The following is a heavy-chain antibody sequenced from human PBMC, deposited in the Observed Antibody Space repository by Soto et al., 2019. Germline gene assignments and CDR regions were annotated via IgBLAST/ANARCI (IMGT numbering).Heavy chain of an antibody. CDR1: GYTFTSYD. Sequence: QVQLVQSGAEVKKPGASVKVSCKASGYTFTSYDINWVRQATGQGLEWMGWMNPNSGNTGYAQKVQGRVTMTRHTSISTAYMERSSLRSAATAVYYGARPIPSTVGFGYWGQGTLVTVSS. J-gene: IGHJ4*02. CDR2: MNPNSGNT. V-gene: IGHV1-8*01. D-gene: IGHD3-16*01. CDR3: ARPIPSTVGFGY.